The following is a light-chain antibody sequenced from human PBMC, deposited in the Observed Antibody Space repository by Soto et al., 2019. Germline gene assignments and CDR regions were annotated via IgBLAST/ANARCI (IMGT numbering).Light chain of an antibody. CDR2: GAS. CDR1: QSVGNRF. V-gene: IGKV3-20*01. Sequence: ENVLTQSPGTLSLSPGERATLSCRASQSVGNRFLAWYQQKPGQAPRLLISGASTRATGIPDRFSGSGSGTDFTLTISRLEPEDFAVYYCTEYGGSFGPGTKVDIK. CDR3: TEYGGS. J-gene: IGKJ3*01.